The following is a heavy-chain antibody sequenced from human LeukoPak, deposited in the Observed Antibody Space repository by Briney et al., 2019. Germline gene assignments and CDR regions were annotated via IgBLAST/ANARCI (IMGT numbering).Heavy chain of an antibody. CDR3: ARSLLWTDDY. J-gene: IGHJ4*02. D-gene: IGHD3-10*01. Sequence: GGSLRLSCAASGFTFSSYSMNWVRQAPGKGLEWVSYISSSSSTIYYADSVKGRFTISRDNAKNSLYLQMNSLRAEDTAVYYCARSLLWTDDYWGQGTLVTVSS. CDR1: GFTFSSYS. CDR2: ISSSSSTI. V-gene: IGHV3-48*04.